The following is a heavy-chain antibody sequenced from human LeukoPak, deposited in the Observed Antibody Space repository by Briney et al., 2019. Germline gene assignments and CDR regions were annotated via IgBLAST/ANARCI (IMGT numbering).Heavy chain of an antibody. J-gene: IGHJ6*03. Sequence: GGSLRLXCAASGFTFSSYSMNWVRQAPGKGLEWVSSISSSSSYIYYADSVKGRFTISRDNAKNSLYLQMNSLRAEDTAVYYCARSHITMVRGVIQYYYYMDVWGKGTTVTVSS. CDR1: GFTFSSYS. D-gene: IGHD3-10*01. V-gene: IGHV3-21*01. CDR2: ISSSSSYI. CDR3: ARSHITMVRGVIQYYYYMDV.